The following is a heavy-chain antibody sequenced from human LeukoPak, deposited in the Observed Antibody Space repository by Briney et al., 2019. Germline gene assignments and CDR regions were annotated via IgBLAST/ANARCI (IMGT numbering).Heavy chain of an antibody. CDR2: IYYSGST. CDR3: ARSSFAYGFDP. J-gene: IGHJ5*02. V-gene: IGHV4-59*11. CDR1: GGSINSHY. Sequence: SETLSLTRTVSGGSINSHYWSWLRQPPGKGLEWIGYIYYSGSTNYNPSLKSRVTISVDTSKNQFSLKLSSVTAADTAVYYCARSSFAYGFDPWGQGTLVTVSS.